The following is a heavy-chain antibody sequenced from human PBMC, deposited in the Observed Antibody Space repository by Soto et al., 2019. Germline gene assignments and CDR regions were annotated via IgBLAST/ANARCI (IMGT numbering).Heavy chain of an antibody. V-gene: IGHV3-30-3*01. CDR2: ISYDGSNK. CDR3: ARDRDASPGLMDV. CDR1: GFTFSSYA. D-gene: IGHD3-10*01. Sequence: GGSLRLSCAASGFTFSSYAMHWVRQAPGKGLEWVAVISYDGSNKYYADSVKGRVTISRDNSKNTLYLQMNSLRAEDTAVYYCARDRDASPGLMDVWGQGTTVTVSS. J-gene: IGHJ6*02.